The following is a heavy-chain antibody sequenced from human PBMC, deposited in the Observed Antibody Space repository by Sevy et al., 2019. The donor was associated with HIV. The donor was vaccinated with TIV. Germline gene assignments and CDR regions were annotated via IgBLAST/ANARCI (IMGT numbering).Heavy chain of an antibody. D-gene: IGHD3-22*01. CDR3: ARDRYYDASGYYYYYDGMDV. CDR2: IDSGGST. CDR1: GFTVSGNY. V-gene: IGHV3-66*01. Sequence: GGSLRLSCEASGFTVSGNYMAWVRLAPGKGLEWVSLIDSGGSTYYADSVKGRFTISSDNAKNTPYLQMNPLRAEDTAVYCWARDRYYDASGYYYYYDGMDVWGQGTTVTVSS. J-gene: IGHJ6*02.